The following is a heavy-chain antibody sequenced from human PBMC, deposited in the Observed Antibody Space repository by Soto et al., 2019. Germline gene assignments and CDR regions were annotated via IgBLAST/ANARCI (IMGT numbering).Heavy chain of an antibody. J-gene: IGHJ4*02. CDR1: GFTFSSYG. V-gene: IGHV3-33*08. Sequence: GGSLRLSCAASGFTFSSYGMHWVRQAPGKGLEWVAVIWYDGSNKYYADSVKGRFTISRDNSKNTLYLQMNSLRAEDTAVYYCARGGQELRIAAAGPYFDYWGQGTLVTVSS. D-gene: IGHD6-13*01. CDR2: IWYDGSNK. CDR3: ARGGQELRIAAAGPYFDY.